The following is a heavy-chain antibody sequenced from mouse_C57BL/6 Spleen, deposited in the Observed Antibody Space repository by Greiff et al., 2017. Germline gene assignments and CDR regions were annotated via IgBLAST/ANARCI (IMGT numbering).Heavy chain of an antibody. V-gene: IGHV1-82*01. Sequence: VQLQQSGPELVKPGASVKISCKASGYAFSSSWMNWVKQRPGKGLEWIGRIYPGDGDTNYNGKFKGKATLTADKSSSTAYMQLSSLTSEDSAVSFCAGPRSGDFDYWGQGTTLTVSS. J-gene: IGHJ2*01. CDR1: GYAFSSSW. CDR2: IYPGDGDT. CDR3: AGPRSGDFDY. D-gene: IGHD3-1*01.